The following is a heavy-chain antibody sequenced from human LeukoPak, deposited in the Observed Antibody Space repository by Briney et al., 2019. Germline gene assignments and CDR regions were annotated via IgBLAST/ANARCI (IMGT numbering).Heavy chain of an antibody. CDR1: GFTFSNYG. D-gene: IGHD5-12*01. J-gene: IGHJ4*02. V-gene: IGHV3-48*02. CDR3: ARAMRSGYDY. Sequence: GGSLRLSCAASGFTFSNYGMNWVRQAPGKGLEWVSYISSGSDAIYYADSVKGRFSISRDNAKNSLYLEMNSLRDEDTAVYFCARAMRSGYDYWGQGTLVIVSS. CDR2: ISSGSDAI.